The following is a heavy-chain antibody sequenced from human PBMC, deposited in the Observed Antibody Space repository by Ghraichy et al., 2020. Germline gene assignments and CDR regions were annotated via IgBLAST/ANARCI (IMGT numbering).Heavy chain of an antibody. D-gene: IGHD5-18*01. CDR3: ARVDTAEDYYYYYGMDV. CDR2: IIPIFGTA. Sequence: SVKVSCKASGGTFSSYAISWVRQAPGQGLEWMGGIIPIFGTANYAQKFQGRVTITTDESTSTAYMELSSLRSEDTAVYYCARVDTAEDYYYYYGMDVWGQGTTVTVSS. CDR1: GGTFSSYA. J-gene: IGHJ6*02. V-gene: IGHV1-69*05.